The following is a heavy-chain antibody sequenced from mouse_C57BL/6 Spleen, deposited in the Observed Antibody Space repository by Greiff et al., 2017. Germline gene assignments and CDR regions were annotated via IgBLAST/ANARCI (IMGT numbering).Heavy chain of an antibody. Sequence: VQVVESVAELASPRASVTLSCQASCYTFTDHIMNWVKKRPGQGLEWIGRIYPVSGETNYNQKFMGKATFSVDRSSSTVYMVLNSLTSEDPAVYYCGRGYYFDYWGQGTTLTVSS. CDR3: GRGYYFDY. V-gene: IGHV1-11*01. CDR2: IYPVSGET. J-gene: IGHJ2*01. CDR1: CYTFTDHI.